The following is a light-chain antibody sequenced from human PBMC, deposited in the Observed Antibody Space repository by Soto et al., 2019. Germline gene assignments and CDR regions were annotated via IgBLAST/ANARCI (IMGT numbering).Light chain of an antibody. CDR2: AAS. J-gene: IGKJ4*01. CDR3: QQSYTILT. CDR1: DNIGSN. V-gene: IGKV1-39*01. Sequence: DIQLTQSPASLSASVGDRVTITCRASDNIGSNLNWYQHQTGTAPKLLIYAASSLQGGVPSRFSGSGYGTQFTLTISGLQTEEFATYYCQQSYTILTFGGGTWVDI.